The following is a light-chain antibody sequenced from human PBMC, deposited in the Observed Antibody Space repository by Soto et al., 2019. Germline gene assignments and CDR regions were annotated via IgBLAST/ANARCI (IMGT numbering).Light chain of an antibody. Sequence: DIQMTQSPSSLSASVGDRVTITCRASQNIDSYLNWYQQRPGKAPKLLIHDASSLQSGVPSRFSGSGSGTDFALTINSLQPEDFATIYCQQTYSTPWKFGQGT. CDR1: QNIDSY. CDR3: QQTYSTPWK. J-gene: IGKJ1*01. CDR2: DAS. V-gene: IGKV1-39*01.